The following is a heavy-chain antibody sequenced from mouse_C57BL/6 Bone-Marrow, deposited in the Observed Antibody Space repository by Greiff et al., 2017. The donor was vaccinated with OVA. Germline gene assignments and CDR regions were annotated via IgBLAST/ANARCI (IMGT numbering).Heavy chain of an antibody. D-gene: IGHD2-4*01. J-gene: IGHJ2*01. CDR1: GYTFTDYY. CDR3: ARPPLYYDYDGFDY. CDR2: IYPGSGNT. Sequence: QVQLQQSGAELVRPGASVKLSCKASGYTFTDYYINWVKQRPGQGLEWIARIYPGSGNTYYNEKFKGKATLTAEKSSSTAYMQLSSLTSEDSAVYFGARPPLYYDYDGFDYWGQGTTLTVSS. V-gene: IGHV1-76*01.